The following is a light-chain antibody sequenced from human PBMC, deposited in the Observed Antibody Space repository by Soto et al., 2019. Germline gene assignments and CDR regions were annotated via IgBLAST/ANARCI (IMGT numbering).Light chain of an antibody. Sequence: QSVLTQPPSVSGAPGQRVTISCTGSSSNIGANYDVHWYQQVPGTAPKLLIYDNNKRPSGIPDRFSGSKSGTSATLGITGLQTGDEDDYYCGTWDSSLSAYVFGTGTKVTVL. CDR1: SSNIGANYD. V-gene: IGLV1-51*01. CDR3: GTWDSSLSAYV. CDR2: DNN. J-gene: IGLJ1*01.